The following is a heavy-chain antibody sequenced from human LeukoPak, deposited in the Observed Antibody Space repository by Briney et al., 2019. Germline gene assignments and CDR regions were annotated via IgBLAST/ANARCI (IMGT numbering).Heavy chain of an antibody. CDR2: IYYSGST. Sequence: SETLSLTCTVSGGSISSYYWSWIRQPPGKGLEWIGYIYYSGSTNYNPSLKSRVTISVDTSKNQFSLKLRSVTAADTAVYYCARTTEGYCRGRSCYSYYYYMDVWGKGTTVTVSS. CDR3: ARTTEGYCRGRSCYSYYYYMDV. V-gene: IGHV4-59*01. J-gene: IGHJ6*03. CDR1: GGSISSYY. D-gene: IGHD2-15*01.